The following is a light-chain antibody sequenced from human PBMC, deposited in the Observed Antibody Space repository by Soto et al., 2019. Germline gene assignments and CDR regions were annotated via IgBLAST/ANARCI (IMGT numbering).Light chain of an antibody. CDR1: SGHSSYA. J-gene: IGLJ1*01. V-gene: IGLV4-69*01. CDR2: LNSDGSH. Sequence: QTVVTQSPSASASLGASVKLTCTLRSGHSSYAIAWHQQQPEKGPRYLMKLNSDGSHSKGDGIPDRFSGSSSGAERYLTISSLQSEDEADSYCQTWGTGIQVFGTGTKVTVL. CDR3: QTWGTGIQV.